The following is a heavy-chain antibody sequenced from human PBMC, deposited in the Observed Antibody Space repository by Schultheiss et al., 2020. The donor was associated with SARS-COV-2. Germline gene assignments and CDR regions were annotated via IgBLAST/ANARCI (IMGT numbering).Heavy chain of an antibody. CDR3: AKGRCSTTSCWPGFYYGMDV. J-gene: IGHJ6*02. D-gene: IGHD2-2*01. CDR2: ISSSSSYI. CDR1: GFSFSDYY. Sequence: GGSLRLSCAASGFSFSDYYMSWIRQAPGKGLEWVSSISSSSSYIYYADSVKGRFTISRDNSKNSLYLQMNSLTTEDTAVYYCAKGRCSTTSCWPGFYYGMDVWGQGTTVTVSS. V-gene: IGHV3-11*05.